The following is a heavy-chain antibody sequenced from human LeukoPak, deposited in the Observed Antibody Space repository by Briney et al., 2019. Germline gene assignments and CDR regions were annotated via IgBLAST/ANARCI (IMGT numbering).Heavy chain of an antibody. Sequence: GASVKVSCKASGYTFTSYYMHWVRQAPGQGLEWMGIINPSGGSTSYAQKFQGRVTITRDTSTSTVYMELSSLRSEDTAVYYCAREEKGYDFWSGYSNVNWFDPWGQGTLVTVSS. CDR3: AREEKGYDFWSGYSNVNWFDP. V-gene: IGHV1-46*01. CDR1: GYTFTSYY. CDR2: INPSGGST. J-gene: IGHJ5*02. D-gene: IGHD3-3*01.